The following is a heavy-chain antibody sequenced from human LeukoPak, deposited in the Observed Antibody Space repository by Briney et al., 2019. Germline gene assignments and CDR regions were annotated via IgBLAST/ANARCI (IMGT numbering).Heavy chain of an antibody. CDR3: ARDQLGTPFNFDC. J-gene: IGHJ4*02. CDR2: IKEDGSEK. Sequence: GGSLRLSCAASGFTLSSHWMTWVRQAPGKGLEWVANIKEDGSEKYYVDSVKGRFTISRDNAKNSLYLQMNSLRAEDTAVYYCARDQLGTPFNFDCWGQGTLVTVSS. CDR1: GFTLSSHW. V-gene: IGHV3-7*01. D-gene: IGHD7-27*01.